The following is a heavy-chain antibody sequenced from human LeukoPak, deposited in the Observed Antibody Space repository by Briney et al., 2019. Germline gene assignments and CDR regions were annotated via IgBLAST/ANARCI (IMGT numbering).Heavy chain of an antibody. CDR1: GFTFSSYS. J-gene: IGHJ4*02. CDR3: TRDPTPKYDYYDFWSGYFEPPRQFDY. Sequence: PGGSLRLSCAASGFTFSSYSMNWVRQAPGKGLEWVSYISSSSSTIYYADSVKGRFTISRDNAKNSLYLQMNSLRAEDTAVYYCTRDPTPKYDYYDFWSGYFEPPRQFDYWGQGTLVTVSS. CDR2: ISSSSSTI. V-gene: IGHV3-48*01. D-gene: IGHD3-3*01.